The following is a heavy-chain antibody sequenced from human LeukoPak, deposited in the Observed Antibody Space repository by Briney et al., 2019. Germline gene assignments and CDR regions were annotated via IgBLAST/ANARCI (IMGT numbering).Heavy chain of an antibody. CDR2: IIPIFGTT. D-gene: IGHD3-3*01. J-gene: IGHJ6*03. CDR1: GGTFSSYA. CDR3: ARGPGKITIFGVVQYYYYYMDV. V-gene: IGHV1-69*05. Sequence: GASVKVSCKASGGTFSSYAISWVRQAPGQGLEWMGRIIPIFGTTNYAQKFQGRVTITTDESTSTAYMELSSLRSEDTAVYYCARGPGKITIFGVVQYYYYYMDVWGKGTTVTVSS.